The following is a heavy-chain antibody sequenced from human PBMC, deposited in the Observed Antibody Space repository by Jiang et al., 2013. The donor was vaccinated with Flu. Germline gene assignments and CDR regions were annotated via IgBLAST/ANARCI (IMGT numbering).Heavy chain of an antibody. D-gene: IGHD4-17*01. Sequence: SNSATWNWIRQSPSXGLEWLGRTYYRSKWYNDFALSVKSRITINPDTSKNQFSLQLNSVTPEDTAVYYCARGDDYGLGEGDYWGQGTLVTVSS. CDR3: ARGDDYGLGEGDY. J-gene: IGHJ4*02. V-gene: IGHV6-1*01. CDR2: TYYRSKWYN. CDR1: SNSAT.